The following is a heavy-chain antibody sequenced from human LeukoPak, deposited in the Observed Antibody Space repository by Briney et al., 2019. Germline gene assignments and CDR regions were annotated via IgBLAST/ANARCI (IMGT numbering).Heavy chain of an antibody. CDR2: ISPTGEYI. V-gene: IGHV3-21*01. CDR3: AELGITMIGGV. CDR1: GFTFSSYT. Sequence: GWSLRLSCAASGFTFSSYTMIWVRQAPGKGLEWVSSISPTGEYIYYTDSVKGRFTISRDNAKNSLYLQMNSLRAEDTAVYYCAELGITMIGGVWGKGTTVTISS. J-gene: IGHJ6*04. D-gene: IGHD3-10*02.